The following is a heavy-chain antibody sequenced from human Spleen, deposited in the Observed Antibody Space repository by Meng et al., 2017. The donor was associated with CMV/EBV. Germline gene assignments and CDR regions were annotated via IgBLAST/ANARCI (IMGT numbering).Heavy chain of an antibody. Sequence: GGSLRLSCAASGFTFSRFSMNWVRQAPGKGLEWVSSISSSGSYIYYADSVKGRFTISRDNAKNSLYLQMNSLRAEDTAVYYCAKSIVVVVAASYFDYWGQGTVVTVSS. J-gene: IGHJ4*02. CDR3: AKSIVVVVAASYFDY. CDR2: ISSSGSYI. V-gene: IGHV3-21*04. D-gene: IGHD2-15*01. CDR1: GFTFSRFS.